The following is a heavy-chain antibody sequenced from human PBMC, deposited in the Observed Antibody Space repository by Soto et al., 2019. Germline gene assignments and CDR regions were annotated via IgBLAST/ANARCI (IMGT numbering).Heavy chain of an antibody. J-gene: IGHJ4*02. CDR3: AKNPAKTGDFEF. CDR2: MNPNNGNT. Sequence: QVQLVQSGAEVKKPGASVKVSCKTSGYTFTSYDINWVRQDDGQGLEWMGWMNPNNGNTGYEQKVQGRVTMTRDTSIITAYLELSSLRSEDTAVYYGAKNPAKTGDFEFCGQGSLVTVSS. V-gene: IGHV1-8*01. CDR1: GYTFTSYD. D-gene: IGHD2-8*02.